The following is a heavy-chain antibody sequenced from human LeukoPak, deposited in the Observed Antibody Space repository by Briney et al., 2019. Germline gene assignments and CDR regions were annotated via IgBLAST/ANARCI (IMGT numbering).Heavy chain of an antibody. D-gene: IGHD6-13*01. CDR2: FNLEDGET. CDR1: GNTLKQLA. Sequence: GASVKVSCKVSGNTLKQLAMYWVRPAPGKGLEWMGGFNLEDGETIYAQKFQGRVTMIEDISTDTAYMEFSSLRSEDTAVYYCATGEIEEAGRKPGFEYWGQGTVVTVSS. V-gene: IGHV1-24*01. CDR3: ATGEIEEAGRKPGFEY. J-gene: IGHJ4*02.